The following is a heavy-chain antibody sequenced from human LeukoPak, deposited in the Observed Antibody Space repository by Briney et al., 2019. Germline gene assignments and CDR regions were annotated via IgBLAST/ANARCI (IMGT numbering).Heavy chain of an antibody. V-gene: IGHV3-48*04. CDR1: GFTFSNYN. CDR3: ARGNIKFDY. J-gene: IGHJ4*02. CDR2: ITSSSNTV. Sequence: GGSLRLSCAASGFTFSNYNMFWARQAPGKGLEWVSYITSSSNTVHYVDSVKGRFTISRDNAKNSLYLQMNSLRAEDTAVYYCARGNIKFDYWGQGTLATVSS.